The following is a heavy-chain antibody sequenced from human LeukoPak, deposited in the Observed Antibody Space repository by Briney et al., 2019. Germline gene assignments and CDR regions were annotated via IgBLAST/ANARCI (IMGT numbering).Heavy chain of an antibody. D-gene: IGHD3-22*01. CDR3: VRDLGIYYDTSGIFFDY. Sequence: GASVKVSCKASGGTFSSYAISWVRQAPGQGLEWMGGIIPIFGTANYAQKFQGRVTITADESTSTAYMELSSLRSEDTAVYYCVRDLGIYYDTSGIFFDYWGQGTLVTVSS. CDR2: IIPIFGTA. J-gene: IGHJ4*02. CDR1: GGTFSSYA. V-gene: IGHV1-69*13.